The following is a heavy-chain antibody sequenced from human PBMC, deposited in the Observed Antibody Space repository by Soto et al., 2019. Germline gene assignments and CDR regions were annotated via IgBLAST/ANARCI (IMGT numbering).Heavy chain of an antibody. CDR3: ARDRTHSSSWYNWFDP. J-gene: IGHJ5*02. CDR2: IIPILGIA. CDR1: GGTFSSYT. V-gene: IGHV1-69*04. Sequence: SVKVSCKASGGTFSSYTISWVRQAPGQGLEWMGRIIPILGIANYAQKFQGRVTITADKSTSTAYMELSGLRSEDTAVYYCARDRTHSSSWYNWFDPWGQGTLVTVSS. D-gene: IGHD6-13*01.